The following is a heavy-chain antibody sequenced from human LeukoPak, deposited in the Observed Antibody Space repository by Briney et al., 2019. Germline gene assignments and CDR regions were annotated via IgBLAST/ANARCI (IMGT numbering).Heavy chain of an antibody. V-gene: IGHV3-23*01. D-gene: IGHD6-19*01. J-gene: IGHJ4*02. CDR1: GFTFGSYA. CDR2: ISGSGGIT. Sequence: GGSLRLSCAASGFTFGSYAIYWVRQAPGKGLEWVSGISGSGGITYFADSVKGRFTISRDNSKNTVYLQINSLRAEDTALYYCAKTTAGYSSGRYPGWPRDYWGQGALVTVSS. CDR3: AKTTAGYSSGRYPGWPRDY.